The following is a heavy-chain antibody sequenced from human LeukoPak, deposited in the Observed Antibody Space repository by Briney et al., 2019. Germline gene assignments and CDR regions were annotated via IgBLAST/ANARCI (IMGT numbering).Heavy chain of an antibody. D-gene: IGHD3-3*01. CDR2: IYYSGST. CDR3: ARTSGYDFWSGYYRSDY. J-gene: IGHJ4*02. CDR1: GGSISSGDYY. Sequence: SQTLSLTCTVSGGSISSGDYYWRWIRQPPGKGLEWIVYIYYSGSTYYNPSLKSRVTISVDTSKNQFSLKLSSVTAADTAVYYCARTSGYDFWSGYYRSDYWGQGTLVTVSS. V-gene: IGHV4-30-4*08.